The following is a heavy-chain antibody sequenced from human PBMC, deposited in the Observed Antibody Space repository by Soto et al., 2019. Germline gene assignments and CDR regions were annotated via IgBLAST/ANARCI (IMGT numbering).Heavy chain of an antibody. V-gene: IGHV3-23*01. CDR3: AIPSAPYYYGSGSYSPDY. CDR1: GFTFSSYA. D-gene: IGHD3-10*01. CDR2: ISGSGGST. Sequence: EGSLRLSCAASGFTFSSYAMSWVRQAPGKGLEWVSAISGSGGSTYYADSVKGRFTISRDNSKNTLYLQMNSLRAEDTAVYYCAIPSAPYYYGSGSYSPDYWGQGTLVTVSS. J-gene: IGHJ4*02.